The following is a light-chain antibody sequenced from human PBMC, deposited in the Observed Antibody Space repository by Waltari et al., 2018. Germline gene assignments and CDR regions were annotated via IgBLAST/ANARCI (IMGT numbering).Light chain of an antibody. J-gene: IGLJ2*01. CDR3: QSYDPSLSVV. CDR2: GVN. V-gene: IGLV1-40*01. CDR1: GSNLGAGSD. Sequence: QSVLTQPPSVSGAPGQTVTISCTGSGSNLGAGSDVHWYQQRPGEAPKLPICGVNTRLLGVPDRFSGSQSGTSASLAIRGLQAEDEADYYCQSYDPSLSVVFGGGTKLTVV.